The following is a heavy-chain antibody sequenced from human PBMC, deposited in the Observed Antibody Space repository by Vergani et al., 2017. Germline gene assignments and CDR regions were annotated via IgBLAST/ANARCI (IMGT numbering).Heavy chain of an antibody. V-gene: IGHV3-30*18. CDR1: GFTFRTYG. Sequence: VQLVESGGGLVKPGGSLRLSCAASGFTFRTYGMHWVRQAPGKGLEWVAVISYDGSNEYYADSVKGRFTISRDNSKNTLYLQMNSLRAEDTAVYYCAKSYYDFWSGYSGGPFDYWGQGTLITVSS. CDR3: AKSYYDFWSGYSGGPFDY. J-gene: IGHJ4*02. CDR2: ISYDGSNE. D-gene: IGHD3-3*01.